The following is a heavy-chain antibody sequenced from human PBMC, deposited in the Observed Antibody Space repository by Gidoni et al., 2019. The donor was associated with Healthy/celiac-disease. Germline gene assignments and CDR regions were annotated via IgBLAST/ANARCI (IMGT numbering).Heavy chain of an antibody. CDR1: GFTFSSYE. CDR3: ARDDTHRIAVAGPDAFDI. D-gene: IGHD6-19*01. V-gene: IGHV3-48*03. CDR2: ISSSGSTI. Sequence: EVQLVESGGGLVQPGGSLRLSCAASGFTFSSYEMNWVRQAPGKGLEWVSYISSSGSTIYYADSVKGRFTISRDNAKNSLYLQMNSLRAEDTAVYYCARDDTHRIAVAGPDAFDIWGQGTMVTVSS. J-gene: IGHJ3*02.